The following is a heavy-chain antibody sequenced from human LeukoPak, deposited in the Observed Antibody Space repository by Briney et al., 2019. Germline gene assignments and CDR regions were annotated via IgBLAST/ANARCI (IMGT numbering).Heavy chain of an antibody. D-gene: IGHD3-22*01. CDR1: GFTFSSSW. J-gene: IGHJ3*02. CDR3: ARGLSRAYYYDSAGENAFDI. Sequence: PGGSLRLSCAASGFTFSSSWMSWVRQAPGKGLEWVSYISSSSSTIYYADSVKGRFTISRDNAKNSLYLQMNSLRAEDTAVYYCARGLSRAYYYDSAGENAFDIWGQGTMVTVSS. V-gene: IGHV3-48*04. CDR2: ISSSSSTI.